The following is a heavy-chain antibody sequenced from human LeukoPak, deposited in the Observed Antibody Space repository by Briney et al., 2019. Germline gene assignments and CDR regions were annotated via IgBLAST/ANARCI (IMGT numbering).Heavy chain of an antibody. V-gene: IGHV4-4*09. CDR3: ARSHPMVRGVSWFDP. J-gene: IGHJ5*02. CDR2: IYTSGST. D-gene: IGHD3-10*01. CDR1: GGSISNYY. Sequence: SETLSLTCNVSGGSISNYYWSWIRQPPGKGLEWIGYIYTSGSTNYNPSLKSRVTISVDTSKNQFSLKLSSVTAADTAVYYCARSHPMVRGVSWFDPWGQGTLVTVSS.